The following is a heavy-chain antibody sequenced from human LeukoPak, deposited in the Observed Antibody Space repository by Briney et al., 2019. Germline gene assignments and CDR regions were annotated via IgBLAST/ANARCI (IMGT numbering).Heavy chain of an antibody. CDR2: ISYDGSNN. CDR3: AKDQKVGATRTFDY. V-gene: IGHV3-30*18. D-gene: IGHD1-26*01. Sequence: PGGSLRLSCAASGFTFSSYGMHWVRQAPGKGLEWVAVISYDGSNNYYADSVKGRFTISRDNSKNTLYLQMNSLRAEDTAVYYCAKDQKVGATRTFDYWGQGTLVTVSS. J-gene: IGHJ4*02. CDR1: GFTFSSYG.